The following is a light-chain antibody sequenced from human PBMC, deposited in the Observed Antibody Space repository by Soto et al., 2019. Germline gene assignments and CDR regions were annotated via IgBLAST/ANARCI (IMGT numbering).Light chain of an antibody. CDR3: QQYHIYSGT. Sequence: AIQMTQSPSSLSASVGDRVTITCRASQGIRNDLGWYQQKPGKAPKLLIYAASSLQSGVPSRFSGSGSGTDFTLTISSLQPEDFATYYCQQYHIYSGTFGQGTKVDI. CDR2: AAS. J-gene: IGKJ1*01. CDR1: QGIRND. V-gene: IGKV1-6*01.